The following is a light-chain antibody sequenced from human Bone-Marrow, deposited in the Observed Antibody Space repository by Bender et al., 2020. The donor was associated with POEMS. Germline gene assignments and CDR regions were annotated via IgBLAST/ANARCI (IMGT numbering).Light chain of an antibody. J-gene: IGLJ2*01. CDR3: QAWDTYSVI. V-gene: IGLV3-1*01. CDR1: DLGDKY. CDR2: QDT. Sequence: SYEVTQPPSVSVSPGQTASITCSGDDLGDKYVAWYQQKPGQSPVLVIYQDTKRPSGIPERFSGSNSGNTATLTIRATQAMDEADYYCQAWDTYSVIFGGGTKLTVL.